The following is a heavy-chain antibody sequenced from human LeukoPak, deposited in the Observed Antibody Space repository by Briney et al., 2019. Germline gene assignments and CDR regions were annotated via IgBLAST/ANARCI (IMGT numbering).Heavy chain of an antibody. CDR1: GGSISSSTYY. V-gene: IGHV4-39*01. CDR3: VRGSTLRHYQY. J-gene: IGHJ4*02. Sequence: SETLSLTCTVSGGSISSSTYYWGWIRRPPRKGLEWIGSIYCSGSTYYNPSLKSRVTVSVDTSKNQFSLKLSSVTAADTAVYYCVRGSTLRHYQYWGQGTLVTVSS. CDR2: IYCSGST. D-gene: IGHD3-16*01.